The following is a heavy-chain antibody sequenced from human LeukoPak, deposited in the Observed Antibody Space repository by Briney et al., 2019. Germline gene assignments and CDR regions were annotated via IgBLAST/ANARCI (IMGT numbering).Heavy chain of an antibody. Sequence: ASVKVSCKASGYTFTSYGISWVRQAPGQGLEWMGWISAYNGNTNYAQKLQGRVTMTTDTSTSTVYMELSSLRPEDTAVYYCAKMGGTTPPHWGQGTLVTVSS. D-gene: IGHD1-1*01. V-gene: IGHV1-18*01. CDR2: ISAYNGNT. CDR1: GYTFTSYG. J-gene: IGHJ4*02. CDR3: AKMGGTTPPH.